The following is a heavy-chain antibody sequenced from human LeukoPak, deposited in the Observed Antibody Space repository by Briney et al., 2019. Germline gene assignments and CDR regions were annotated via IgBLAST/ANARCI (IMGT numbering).Heavy chain of an antibody. CDR2: ISSSSSYI. Sequence: GESLKISCAASGFTFSNYSMNWVRQAPGKGLEWVSSISSSSSYIYYADSVKGRFTISRDNAKNSLCLQMNSLRAEDTAVYYCARGYSSSCVDYWGQGTLVTVSS. V-gene: IGHV3-21*01. J-gene: IGHJ4*02. D-gene: IGHD6-13*01. CDR3: ARGYSSSCVDY. CDR1: GFTFSNYS.